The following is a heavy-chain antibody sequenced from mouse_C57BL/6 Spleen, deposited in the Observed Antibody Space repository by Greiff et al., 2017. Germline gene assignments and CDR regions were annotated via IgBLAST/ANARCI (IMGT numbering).Heavy chain of an antibody. CDR1: GYSFTGYY. V-gene: IGHV1-42*01. D-gene: IGHD2-10*01. CDR2: INPSTGGT. Sequence: VQLQQSGPELVKPGASVKISCKASGYSFTGYYMNWVKQSPEKSLEWIGEINPSTGGTTYNQKFKAKATLTVAKSSSTAYMQLKSLTSEDSAVYYCASLLYYWGQGTTLTVSS. CDR3: ASLLYY. J-gene: IGHJ2*01.